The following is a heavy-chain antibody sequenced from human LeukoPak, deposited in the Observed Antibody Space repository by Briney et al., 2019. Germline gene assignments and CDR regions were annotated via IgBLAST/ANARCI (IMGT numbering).Heavy chain of an antibody. CDR3: ARDTSYTFDY. CDR2: INTDGSTT. D-gene: IGHD3-16*01. V-gene: IGHV3-74*01. CDR1: GFTFSSNW. Sequence: PGGSLRLSCAATGFTFSSNWMHWVRQAPGKGLVWVSRINTDGSTTTYADSVKGRFTISRDNAENTLYLQMNSLRAEDTAVYYCARDTSYTFDYWGQGTLVTVSS. J-gene: IGHJ4*02.